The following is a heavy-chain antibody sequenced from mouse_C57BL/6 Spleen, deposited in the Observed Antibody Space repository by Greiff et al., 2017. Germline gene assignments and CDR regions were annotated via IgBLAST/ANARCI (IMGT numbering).Heavy chain of an antibody. CDR2: INPNNGGT. D-gene: IGHD1-1*01. V-gene: IGHV1-18*01. CDR1: GYTFTDYN. CDR3: ARDYYGSNSYYAMDY. Sequence: EVQLQQSGPELVKPGASVKIPCKASGYTFTDYNMDWVKQSHGKSLEWIGDINPNNGGTIYNQKFKGKATLTVDKSSSTAYMELRSLTSEDTAVYYCARDYYGSNSYYAMDYWGQGTSVTVSS. J-gene: IGHJ4*01.